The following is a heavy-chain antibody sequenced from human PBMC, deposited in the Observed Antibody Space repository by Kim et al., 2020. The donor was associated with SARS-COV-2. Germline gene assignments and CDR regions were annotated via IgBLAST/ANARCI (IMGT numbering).Heavy chain of an antibody. V-gene: IGHV1-2*06. Sequence: ASVKVSCKASGYTFTDYFVHWVRQAPGQGLEWMGRINPGSGGTDYAQNFQGRVTMTRDTSITTAYMDLSRLRSDDTAVYYCARGGMGWTSPDFDYCGQGT. CDR1: GYTFTDYF. J-gene: IGHJ4*02. CDR2: INPGSGGT. CDR3: ARGGMGWTSPDFDY. D-gene: IGHD3-16*01.